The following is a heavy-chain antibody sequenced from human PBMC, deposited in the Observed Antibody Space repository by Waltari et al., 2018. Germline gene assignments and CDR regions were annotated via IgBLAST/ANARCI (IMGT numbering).Heavy chain of an antibody. CDR3: ARHGVGGYDSSGYYSPFDY. D-gene: IGHD3-22*01. CDR1: GYSFTSYW. V-gene: IGHV5-51*01. CDR2: IYPGDSDT. Sequence: EVQLVQSGAEVKKPGESLKISCKGSGYSFTSYWIGWVRQMPGKGLEWMGFIYPGDSDTRDSPSFQGQVTISADKSISTAYLQWRSLKASDTAMYYCARHGVGGYDSSGYYSPFDYWGQGTLVIVSS. J-gene: IGHJ4*02.